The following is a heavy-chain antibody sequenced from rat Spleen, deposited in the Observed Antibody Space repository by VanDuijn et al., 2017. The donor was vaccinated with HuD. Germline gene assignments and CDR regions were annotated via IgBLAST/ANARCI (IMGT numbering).Heavy chain of an antibody. CDR1: GFTFNNYW. CDR2: ITNIGGNT. Sequence: EVQLVESGGGLVQPGRSLKLSCVASGFTFNNYWMTWIRQPPGKGLEWVASITNIGGNTYYLDSVKGRFTISRDIAKRTLYLQRNSLRYEDTATYYCTRDVAAYWGQGTLVTVSS. J-gene: IGHJ3*01. CDR3: TRDVAAY. V-gene: IGHV5-31*01.